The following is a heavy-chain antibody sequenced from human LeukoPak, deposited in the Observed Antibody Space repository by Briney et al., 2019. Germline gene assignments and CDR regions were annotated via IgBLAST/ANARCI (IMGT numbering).Heavy chain of an antibody. J-gene: IGHJ4*02. CDR1: RFTFSSYA. CDR3: ARDLTGKYYIAY. V-gene: IGHV3-23*01. CDR2: ISDSGGRT. D-gene: IGHD2-8*02. Sequence: GGSLRLSCAASRFTFSSYAMTWVRQAPGKGLEWVSSISDSGGRTYYAESVKGRFTISRDNSKNTVHLQMNSLRAADAALYSCARDLTGKYYIAYWGQGTLVTVSS.